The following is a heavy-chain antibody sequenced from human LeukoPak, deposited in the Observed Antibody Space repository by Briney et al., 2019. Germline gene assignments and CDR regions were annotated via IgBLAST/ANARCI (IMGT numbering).Heavy chain of an antibody. J-gene: IGHJ4*02. CDR1: GFTFGDYA. V-gene: IGHV3-23*01. CDR2: ISASGSST. CDR3: AKEDFYDSSGYYQRFDY. D-gene: IGHD3-22*01. Sequence: PGRSLRLSCTASGFTFGDYAMSWVRQAPGKGLEWVSAISASGSSTYYADSVKGRFTISRDNSKNTLFLQMNSLRAEDTAVYYCAKEDFYDSSGYYQRFDYWGQGTLVTVSS.